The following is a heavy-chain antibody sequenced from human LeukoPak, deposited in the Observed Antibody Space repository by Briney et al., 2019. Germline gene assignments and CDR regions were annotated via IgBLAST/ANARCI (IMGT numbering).Heavy chain of an antibody. CDR3: ARDIGSGWYGRENWFDP. D-gene: IGHD6-19*01. V-gene: IGHV3-7*01. Sequence: GGSLRLSCAASGFTFSSYWMSWVRQAPGKGLEWVANIKQDGSEKYYVDSVKGRFTISRDNAKNSLYLQMNSLRAEDTAVYYCARDIGSGWYGRENWFDPWGQGTLVTVSS. J-gene: IGHJ5*02. CDR2: IKQDGSEK. CDR1: GFTFSSYW.